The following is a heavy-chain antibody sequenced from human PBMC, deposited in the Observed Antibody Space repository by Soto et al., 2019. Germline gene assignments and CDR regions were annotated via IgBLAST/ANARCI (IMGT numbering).Heavy chain of an antibody. Sequence: PSETLSLTCTVSGGSISSYYWSWIRQPPGKGLEWIGSIYYSGSTNYNPTLKSRVTISVYTSKNQFSLKLSSVTAADTAVYYCAREQQQMGLNWFDPWGQGTLVTVSS. D-gene: IGHD6-13*01. V-gene: IGHV4-59*01. CDR3: AREQQQMGLNWFDP. CDR2: IYYSGST. J-gene: IGHJ5*02. CDR1: GGSISSYY.